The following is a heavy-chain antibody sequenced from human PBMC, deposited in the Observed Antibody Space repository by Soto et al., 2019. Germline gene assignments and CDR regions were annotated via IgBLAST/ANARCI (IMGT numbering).Heavy chain of an antibody. V-gene: IGHV5-51*01. CDR3: ARRAALRTNGMDV. J-gene: IGHJ6*02. D-gene: IGHD6-13*01. Sequence: PGESLKISCKGSGYNFNIYWIAWVRQMPGKGLEWMGIIYPGDSDTRYSPSFQGQGTISVDKSISTAYLQWSSLKASDTATCYCARRAALRTNGMDVWGQGTTVTVSS. CDR1: GYNFNIYW. CDR2: IYPGDSDT.